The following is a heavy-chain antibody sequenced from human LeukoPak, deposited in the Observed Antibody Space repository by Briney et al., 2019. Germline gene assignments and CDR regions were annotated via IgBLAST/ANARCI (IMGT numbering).Heavy chain of an antibody. D-gene: IGHD3-3*01. V-gene: IGHV1-8*03. CDR2: MNPNSGNT. CDR3: ARADGLRFLEWLPIRGSYYYYMDV. J-gene: IGHJ6*03. CDR1: GYTFTSYD. Sequence: GASVKVSCKASGYTFTSYDINWVRQATGQGLEWMGWMNPNSGNTGYAQKFQGRVTITRNTPISTAYMELSSLRSEDTAVYYCARADGLRFLEWLPIRGSYYYYMDVWGKGTTVTVSS.